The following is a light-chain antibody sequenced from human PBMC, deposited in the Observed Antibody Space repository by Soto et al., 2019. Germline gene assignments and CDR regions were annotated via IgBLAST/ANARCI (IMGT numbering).Light chain of an antibody. V-gene: IGKV3-11*01. J-gene: IGKJ5*01. CDR3: QQRRNWPPIT. CDR2: DAS. CDR1: QSVSRY. Sequence: EMVLTQSPATLSLSPGERATLSCRASQSVSRYLAWYQQKPGQAPRLLIYDASIRAAGIPARFSGSGSGTDFALTLTSLEPEDFAVSYCQQRRNWPPITFGQGTRLEIK.